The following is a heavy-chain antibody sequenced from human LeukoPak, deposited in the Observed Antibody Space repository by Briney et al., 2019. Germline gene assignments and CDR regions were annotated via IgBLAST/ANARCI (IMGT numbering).Heavy chain of an antibody. Sequence: SETLSLTCTVSGGSISSYYWSWIRQPPGKGLEWIGYIYYSGSTNYNPSLKSRVTISVDTSKNQFSLKLSSVTAADTAVYYCARVGWFGDYYYYMDVWGKGTTVTISS. J-gene: IGHJ6*03. V-gene: IGHV4-59*01. CDR1: GGSISSYY. CDR2: IYYSGST. D-gene: IGHD3-10*01. CDR3: ARVGWFGDYYYYMDV.